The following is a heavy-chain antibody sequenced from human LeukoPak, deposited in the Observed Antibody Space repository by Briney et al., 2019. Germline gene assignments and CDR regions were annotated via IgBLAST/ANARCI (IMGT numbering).Heavy chain of an antibody. D-gene: IGHD3-10*01. CDR3: ARAYYGSGSYYK. CDR2: IYYSGST. CDR1: GGSISSYY. Sequence: SETLSLTCTVSGGSISSYYWSWIRQPPGKGLEWIGYIYYSGSTNYNPSLKSRVTISVDTSKNQFSLKLSSVTAADTAVYYCARAYYGSGSYYKWGQGTLVTVSS. V-gene: IGHV4-59*01. J-gene: IGHJ4*02.